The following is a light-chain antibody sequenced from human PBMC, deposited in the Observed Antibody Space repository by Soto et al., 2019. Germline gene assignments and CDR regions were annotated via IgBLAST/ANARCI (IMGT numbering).Light chain of an antibody. J-gene: IGKJ1*01. CDR2: AVS. CDR3: QQRSSTPRT. V-gene: IGKV1-39*01. CDR1: QDISSY. Sequence: DIQMTQTPSSLSASVGDRVTITCRASQDISSYLDWYQQKPGKAPRLLIYAVSSLDSGVPSRFSGSGSGTDFTLTISSLQPEDFATYYCQQRSSTPRTFGQGTKVDIK.